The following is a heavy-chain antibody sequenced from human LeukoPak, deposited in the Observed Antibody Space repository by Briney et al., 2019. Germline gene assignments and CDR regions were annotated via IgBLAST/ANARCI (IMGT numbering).Heavy chain of an antibody. Sequence: PSETLSLTCAVYGGSFSGYYWSWIRQPPGKGLEWIGSIYHSGSTYYNPSLKSRVTISVDTSKNQFSLKLSSVTAADTAVYYCARDAHYYDSSGLGYWGQGTLVTVSS. D-gene: IGHD3-22*01. J-gene: IGHJ4*02. V-gene: IGHV4-34*01. CDR2: IYHSGST. CDR3: ARDAHYYDSSGLGY. CDR1: GGSFSGYY.